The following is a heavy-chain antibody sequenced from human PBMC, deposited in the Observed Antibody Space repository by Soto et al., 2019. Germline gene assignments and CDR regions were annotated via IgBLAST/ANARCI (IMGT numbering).Heavy chain of an antibody. Sequence: SETLSLTCTVSGGSISSGAHYWNWIRQHPGKGLEWMGYIYYTGSTYYNPSLRSRVIMSIDTSKNEFSLKLSSVTAADTAVYYCASGTYGDISNFDYWGQGTLVTVSS. CDR1: GGSISSGAHY. CDR2: IYYTGST. J-gene: IGHJ4*02. CDR3: ASGTYGDISNFDY. V-gene: IGHV4-31*03. D-gene: IGHD4-17*01.